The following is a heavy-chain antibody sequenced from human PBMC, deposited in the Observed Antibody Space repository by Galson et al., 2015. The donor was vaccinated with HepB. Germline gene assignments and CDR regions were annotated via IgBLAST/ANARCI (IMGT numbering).Heavy chain of an antibody. CDR2: IYPGDSDT. CDR1: GYNFATYW. V-gene: IGHV5-51*01. J-gene: IGHJ5*02. D-gene: IGHD6-13*01. Sequence: QSGAEVKKPGESLKISCKGSGYNFATYWIGWVRQMPGKGLEWMGIIYPGDSDTRYSPSFLGQVTISADKSINTAYLQWSSLRASDSAMYYCARHGNSAVDVPGPWGQGTLVTVSS. CDR3: ARHGNSAVDVPGP.